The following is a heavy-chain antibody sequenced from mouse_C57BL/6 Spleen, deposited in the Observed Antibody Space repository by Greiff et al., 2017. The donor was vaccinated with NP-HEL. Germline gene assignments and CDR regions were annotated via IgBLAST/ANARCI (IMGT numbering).Heavy chain of an antibody. V-gene: IGHV15-2*01. CDR1: DSEVFPIAY. D-gene: IGHD1-1*01. Sequence: QVQLQQSGSELRSPGSSVKLSCKDFDSEVFPIAYMSWVRQKPGHGFEWIGGILPSIGRTIYGEKFEDKATLDADTLSNTAYLELNSLTSEDSAIYYCARPGGSSYGGFAYWGQGTLVTVSA. CDR3: ARPGGSSYGGFAY. J-gene: IGHJ3*01. CDR2: ILPSIGRT.